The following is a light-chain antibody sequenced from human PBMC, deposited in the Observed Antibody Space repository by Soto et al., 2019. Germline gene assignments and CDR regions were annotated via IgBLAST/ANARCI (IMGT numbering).Light chain of an antibody. V-gene: IGKV1-5*01. J-gene: IGKJ2*01. Sequence: DIPMTQSPSTLSASVGDRVTITCRASQSISSWLAWYQQKPGKAPKLLIYDASSLESGVPSRFSGSGSGTEFTLTISSLQPDDFASYYCQQYKSYSQTFGQGTKLEIK. CDR3: QQYKSYSQT. CDR2: DAS. CDR1: QSISSW.